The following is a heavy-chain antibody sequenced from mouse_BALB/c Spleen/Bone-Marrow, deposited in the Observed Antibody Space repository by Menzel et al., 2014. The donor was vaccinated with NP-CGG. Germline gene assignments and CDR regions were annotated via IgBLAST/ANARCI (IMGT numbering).Heavy chain of an antibody. D-gene: IGHD3-1*01. J-gene: IGHJ2*01. CDR1: GYTFSNYW. Sequence: VQLKQSGTVLARPGAAVKMSCKASGYTFSNYWMHWVKQRPGQGLEWIGTIYPGKSDTTYNQKFKGKAKLTADTSTSTAYMELSSLTNEDSAVYYCTTLARNNFDYWGQGTTLTVSS. CDR3: TTLARNNFDY. CDR2: IYPGKSDT. V-gene: IGHV1-5*01.